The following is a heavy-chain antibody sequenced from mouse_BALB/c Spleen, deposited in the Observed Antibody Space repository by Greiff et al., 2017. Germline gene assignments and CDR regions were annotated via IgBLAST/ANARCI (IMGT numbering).Heavy chain of an antibody. CDR1: GFNIKDTY. J-gene: IGHJ3*01. CDR2: IDPANGNT. V-gene: IGHV14-3*02. D-gene: IGHD1-1*01. CDR3: ARSNYYGSRAWFAY. Sequence: VQLKESGAELVKPGASVKLSCTASGFNIKDTYMHWVKQRPEQGLEWIGRIDPANGNTKYDPKFQGKATITADTSSNTAYLQLSSLTAEDTAVYYCARSNYYGSRAWFAYWGQGTLVTVSA.